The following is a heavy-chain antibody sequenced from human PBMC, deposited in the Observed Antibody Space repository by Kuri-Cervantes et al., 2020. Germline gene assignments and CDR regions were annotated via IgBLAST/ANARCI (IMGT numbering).Heavy chain of an antibody. CDR2: IIPIFGTA. Sequence: SVKVSCKASGYTFTGYYMHWVRQARGRGLEWMGGIIPIFGTANYAQKFQGRVTITTDESTSTAYMELSSLRSEDTAVYYCARESPVGPCDYWGQGTLVTVSS. CDR1: GYTFTGYY. CDR3: ARESPVGPCDY. V-gene: IGHV1-69*05. J-gene: IGHJ4*02.